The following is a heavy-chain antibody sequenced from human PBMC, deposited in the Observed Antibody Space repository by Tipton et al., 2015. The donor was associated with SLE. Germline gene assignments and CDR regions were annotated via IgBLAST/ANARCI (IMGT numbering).Heavy chain of an antibody. CDR2: VYPSGGS. D-gene: IGHD3/OR15-3a*01. CDR3: ARRDFWTGYLDY. V-gene: IGHV4-59*07. Sequence: TLSLTCTVSGGSINAYYWTWIRQPPGKGLEYIGYVYPSGGSDYNPSLSGRVTISFDTSKNQFSLRLTSATAADTAVYYCARRDFWTGYLDYCGRGTLVTVSS. CDR1: GGSINAYY. J-gene: IGHJ4*02.